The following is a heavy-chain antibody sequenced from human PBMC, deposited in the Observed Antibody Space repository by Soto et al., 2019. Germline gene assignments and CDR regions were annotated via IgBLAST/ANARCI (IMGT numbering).Heavy chain of an antibody. V-gene: IGHV4-34*01. CDR3: ARGLGIAAAGNWFDP. Sequence: SETLSLTCAVYGGSFSGYYWSWIRQPPGKGLEWIGEINHSGSTNYNPSLKSRVTISVDTSKNQFSLKLSYVTAADTAVYYCARGLGIAAAGNWFDPWGQGTLVTVSS. CDR1: GGSFSGYY. J-gene: IGHJ5*02. D-gene: IGHD6-13*01. CDR2: INHSGST.